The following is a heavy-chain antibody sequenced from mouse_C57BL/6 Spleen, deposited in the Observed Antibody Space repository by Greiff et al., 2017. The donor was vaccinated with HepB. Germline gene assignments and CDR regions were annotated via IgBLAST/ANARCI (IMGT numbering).Heavy chain of an antibody. V-gene: IGHV1-26*01. CDR1: GYTFTDYY. Sequence: VQLKESGPELVKPGASVKISCKASGYTFTDYYMNWVKQSHGKSLEWIGDINPNNGGTSYNQKFKGKATLTVDKSSSTAYMELRSLTSEDSAVYYCARSGYSNWYFDVWGTGTTVTVSS. J-gene: IGHJ1*03. CDR2: INPNNGGT. CDR3: ARSGYSNWYFDV. D-gene: IGHD2-5*01.